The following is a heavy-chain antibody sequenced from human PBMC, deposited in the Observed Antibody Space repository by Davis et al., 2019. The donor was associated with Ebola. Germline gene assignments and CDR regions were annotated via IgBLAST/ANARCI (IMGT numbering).Heavy chain of an antibody. Sequence: PSETLSLTCAVYGGSFSAYYWSWIRQPPGKGLEWIGEINHSGGTNYNPSLKSRVTISADTSRNQFSLKLTSVTAADTAVYYCARKTPAGNDYWGQGTLVTVSS. D-gene: IGHD2-2*01. CDR1: GGSFSAYY. V-gene: IGHV4-34*01. CDR2: INHSGGT. CDR3: ARKTPAGNDY. J-gene: IGHJ4*02.